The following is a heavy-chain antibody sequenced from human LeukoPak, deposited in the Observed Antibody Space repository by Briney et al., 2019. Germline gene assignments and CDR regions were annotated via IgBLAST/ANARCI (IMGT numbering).Heavy chain of an antibody. J-gene: IGHJ6*02. V-gene: IGHV1-8*01. Sequence: ASVKVSCKASGYTFTSYDINWVRPATGQGLEWMGWMNPNSGNTGYAQKFQGRVTMTRNTSISTAYMELSSLRSEDTAVYYCARGSITYYDFWSGYPIDYYGMDVWGQGTTVTVSS. CDR2: MNPNSGNT. D-gene: IGHD3-3*01. CDR3: ARGSITYYDFWSGYPIDYYGMDV. CDR1: GYTFTSYD.